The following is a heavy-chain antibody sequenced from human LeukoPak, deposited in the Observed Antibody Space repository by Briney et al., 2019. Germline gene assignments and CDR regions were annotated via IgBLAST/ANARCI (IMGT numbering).Heavy chain of an antibody. J-gene: IGHJ4*02. D-gene: IGHD1-26*01. CDR2: LYYGGST. Sequence: SETLSLTCTVSGGSISSYYWSWIRQPPGKGLEWIGYLYYGGSTNYNPSLRSRVTISVDTSKNQFSLKLSSVTAADTAVYYRAREDAKRYSGSYLDYWGQGTLVTVSS. V-gene: IGHV4-59*01. CDR1: GGSISSYY. CDR3: AREDAKRYSGSYLDY.